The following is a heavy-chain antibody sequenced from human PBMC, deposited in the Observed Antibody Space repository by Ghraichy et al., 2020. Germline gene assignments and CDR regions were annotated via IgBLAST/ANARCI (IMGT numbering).Heavy chain of an antibody. CDR3: ANQMCSSTSCFEGGYYDFWSGRDNYGMDV. J-gene: IGHJ6*02. CDR1: GGSISSSSYY. Sequence: SETLSLTCTVSGGSISSSSYYWGWIRQPPGKGLEWIGSIYYRGSTYYNPSLKSRVTISVDTSKNQFSLKLSSLTAADTAVYYCANQMCSSTSCFEGGYYDFWSGRDNYGMDVWGQGTTVTVSS. CDR2: IYYRGST. D-gene: IGHD3-3*01. V-gene: IGHV4-39*01.